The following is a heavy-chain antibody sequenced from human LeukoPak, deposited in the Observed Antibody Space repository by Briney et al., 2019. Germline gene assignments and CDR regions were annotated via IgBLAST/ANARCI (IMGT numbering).Heavy chain of an antibody. V-gene: IGHV3-11*01. D-gene: IGHD3-22*01. Sequence: GGSLRLSCAASGFTFSDYYMSWIRQAPGKGLEWVSYISSSGSTIYYADSVKGRFTISRDNAKNSLYLQMNSLRAEDTAVYYCARAATMTSNWFDPWGQGTLVTVSS. J-gene: IGHJ5*02. CDR2: ISSSGSTI. CDR3: ARAATMTSNWFDP. CDR1: GFTFSDYY.